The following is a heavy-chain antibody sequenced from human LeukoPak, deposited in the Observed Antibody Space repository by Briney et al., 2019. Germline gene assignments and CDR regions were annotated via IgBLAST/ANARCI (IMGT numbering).Heavy chain of an antibody. J-gene: IGHJ4*02. CDR1: GGSISNSRYY. CDR2: ISYSGST. V-gene: IGHV4-39*07. Sequence: SETLSLTCTVSGGSISNSRYYWGWLRQPPGKGLEWIGSISYSGSTYSNPSFKSRVAMSLDTSKNQFSLRLYSVTSADTAMYYCARVDRHLGIRHFFDYWGQGTLVTVSS. D-gene: IGHD7-27*01. CDR3: ARVDRHLGIRHFFDY.